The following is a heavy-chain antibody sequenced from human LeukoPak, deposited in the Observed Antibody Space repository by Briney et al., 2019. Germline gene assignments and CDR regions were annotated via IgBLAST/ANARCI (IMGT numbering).Heavy chain of an antibody. D-gene: IGHD2-21*02. Sequence: GGSLRLSCAASGFTVSSNYMSWVRQAPGKGLEWVSVTYSGGSTYYADSVKGRFTISRDNAKNTLYLQMNSLRAEDTAVYYCARESCGGDCYFDCWGQGTLVTVSS. CDR1: GFTVSSNY. J-gene: IGHJ4*02. CDR3: ARESCGGDCYFDC. CDR2: TYSGGST. V-gene: IGHV3-53*01.